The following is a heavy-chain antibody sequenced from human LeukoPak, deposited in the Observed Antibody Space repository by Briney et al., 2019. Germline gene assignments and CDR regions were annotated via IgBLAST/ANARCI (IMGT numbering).Heavy chain of an antibody. CDR2: IIPIFGTA. CDR3: AREKAARRSYYFDY. J-gene: IGHJ4*02. CDR1: GGTFSSYA. V-gene: IGHV1-69*05. D-gene: IGHD6-6*01. Sequence: SVKVSCKASGGTFSSYAISWVRQAPGQGLGWMGGIIPIFGTANYAQKFQGRVTITTDESTSTAYMELSSLRSEDTAVYYCAREKAARRSYYFDYWGQGTLVTVSS.